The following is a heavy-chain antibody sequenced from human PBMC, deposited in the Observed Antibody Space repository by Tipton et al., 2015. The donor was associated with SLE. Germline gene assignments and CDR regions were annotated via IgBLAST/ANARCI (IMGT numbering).Heavy chain of an antibody. CDR2: FYYSANT. CDR3: ARQIPRYSASDGSWLDP. V-gene: IGHV4-39*01. J-gene: IGHJ5*02. D-gene: IGHD5-18*01. CDR1: GGSITSSTYE. Sequence: TLSLTCSVSGGSITSSTYEWAWIRQPAGKALEWIGNFYYSANTHTYNPYLKSRVTISVDTSKNHFSLKLTSVTAADTAVFYCARQIPRYSASDGSWLDPWSQGTLVTVSS.